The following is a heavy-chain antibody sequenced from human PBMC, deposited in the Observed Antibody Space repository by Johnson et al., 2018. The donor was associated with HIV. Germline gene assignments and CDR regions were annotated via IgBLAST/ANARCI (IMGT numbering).Heavy chain of an antibody. CDR3: ARGGAHDAFDI. J-gene: IGHJ3*02. D-gene: IGHD3-16*01. CDR1: GFTFDDYG. Sequence: VQLVESGGGVVRPGGSLRLSCTASGFTFDDYGMSWVRQGPGKGLEWVSGINWNGGNTDFADAVKGRFNVSRDNAKNSLYLQMNSLRAEDTAMYYCARGGAHDAFDIWGQGTMVTVSS. V-gene: IGHV3-20*04. CDR2: INWNGGNT.